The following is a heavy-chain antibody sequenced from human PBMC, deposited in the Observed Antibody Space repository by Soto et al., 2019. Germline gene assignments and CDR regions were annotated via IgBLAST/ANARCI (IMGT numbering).Heavy chain of an antibody. CDR2: IKSKTDGGTT. CDR1: GFTFSNAW. CDR3: AKDRRPSYGSGSYYDY. Sequence: GGSLRLSCAASGFTFSNAWINWVRQAPGKGLEWVGRIKSKTDGGTTDFAARVKGRFAISRDDSKDIVYLQMNSLKTEDTGIYYCAKDRRPSYGSGSYYDYWGQGTLVTVSS. D-gene: IGHD3-10*01. V-gene: IGHV3-15*07. J-gene: IGHJ4*02.